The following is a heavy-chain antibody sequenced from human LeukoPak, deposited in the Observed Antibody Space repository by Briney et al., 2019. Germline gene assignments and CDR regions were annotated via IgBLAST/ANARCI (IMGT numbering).Heavy chain of an antibody. CDR3: ARALSDTSGYELAY. V-gene: IGHV1-2*02. Sequence: GASVKVSCKASGYTFTGYYMHWVRQAPGQGLEWKGWTNPNSGGPNYAQKFQGRVTMTRDTSISTAYMELSRLRADDTAVYYCARALSDTSGYELAYWGQGTLVTVSS. D-gene: IGHD3-22*01. CDR2: TNPNSGGP. CDR1: GYTFTGYY. J-gene: IGHJ4*02.